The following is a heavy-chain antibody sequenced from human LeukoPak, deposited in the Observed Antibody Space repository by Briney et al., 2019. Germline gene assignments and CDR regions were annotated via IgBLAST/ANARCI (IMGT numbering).Heavy chain of an antibody. CDR1: GFTFSSYG. V-gene: IGHV3-30*18. CDR3: AKDEVYGSGSYLGYYYHYGMEG. Sequence: GGSLRLSCAASGFTFSSYGMHWVRQAPGKGLEWVAVISYDGSNKYYADSVKGRFTISRDNSKNTLYLQMNSLRAEDTAVYYWAKDEVYGSGSYLGYYYHYGMEGWGQGNTVTVSS. D-gene: IGHD3-10*01. J-gene: IGHJ6*02. CDR2: ISYDGSNK.